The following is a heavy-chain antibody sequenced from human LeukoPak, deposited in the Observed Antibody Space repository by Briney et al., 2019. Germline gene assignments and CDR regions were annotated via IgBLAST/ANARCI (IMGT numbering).Heavy chain of an antibody. V-gene: IGHV4-59*01. CDR1: GGSISTYF. Sequence: PSETLSLTCTVSGGSISTYFWSWIRQPPGKGLEWIGYIYYSGSTNYNPSLKSRVTISVDTSKNQFSLKLSSVTAADTAVYYCARGSRDIVVVPAAKYYYYYYMDVWGKGTTVTISS. J-gene: IGHJ6*03. CDR2: IYYSGST. CDR3: ARGSRDIVVVPAAKYYYYYYMDV. D-gene: IGHD2-2*01.